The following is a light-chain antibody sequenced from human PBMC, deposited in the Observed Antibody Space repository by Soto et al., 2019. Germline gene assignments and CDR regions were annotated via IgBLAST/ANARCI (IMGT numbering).Light chain of an antibody. V-gene: IGLV2-14*01. Sequence: QSVLTQPASVSGSPGQSITISCTGTSSDVGGYNYVSWYQQHPGKAPKLLIYDVSNRPSGVSDRFSGSKAGNTASLTNSGLQAEDEADYYGSSYTSSSTHVVSGGGTKLTVL. CDR1: SSDVGGYNY. J-gene: IGLJ2*01. CDR2: DVS. CDR3: SSYTSSSTHVV.